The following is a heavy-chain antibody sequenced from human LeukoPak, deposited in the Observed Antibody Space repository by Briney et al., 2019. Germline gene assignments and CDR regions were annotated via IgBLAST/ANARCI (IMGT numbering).Heavy chain of an antibody. Sequence: WGSLRLSCTGSGFPFSSYGMHWVRQTSGRGLEWVAFIRYDGKTEYYADSVKGRFTIAREDSHSTVHLHMKDLRPDDAAVYFCAKDLNTVVMHYFESLGQRTLVRASS. CDR1: GFPFSSYG. CDR2: IRYDGKTE. D-gene: IGHD2-21*01. CDR3: AKDLNTVVMHYFES. V-gene: IGHV3-30*02. J-gene: IGHJ4*02.